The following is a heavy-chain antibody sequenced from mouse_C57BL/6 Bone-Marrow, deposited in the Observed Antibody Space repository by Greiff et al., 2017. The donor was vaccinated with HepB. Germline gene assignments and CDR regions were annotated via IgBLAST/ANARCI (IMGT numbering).Heavy chain of an antibody. CDR2: ISDGGSYT. CDR1: GFTFSSYA. V-gene: IGHV5-4*03. J-gene: IGHJ4*01. D-gene: IGHD1-1*01. Sequence: EVKLMESGGGLVKPGGSLKLSCAASGFTFSSYAMSWVRQTPEKRLEWVATISDGGSYTYYPDNVKGRFPISRDNAKNNLYLQMSHLKSEDTAMYYCARCYYGSSLYYYAMDYWGQGTSVTVSS. CDR3: ARCYYGSSLYYYAMDY.